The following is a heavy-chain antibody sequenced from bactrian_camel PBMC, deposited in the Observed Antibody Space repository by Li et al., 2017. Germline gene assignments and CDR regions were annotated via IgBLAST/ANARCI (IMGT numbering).Heavy chain of an antibody. CDR3: AAGAPWECTIVRDTGFSS. D-gene: IGHD6*01. J-gene: IGHJ6*01. Sequence: VQLVESGGGSVQSGGSLELSCTVSGLSTPTFVVGWFRQVPGKEREGVAAITATSGRTDVADSVKGRFTISRDNAKTTLYLQMNSLKLEDTAMYHCAAGAPWECTIVRDTGFSSWGQGTQVTVS. CDR1: GLSTPTFV. CDR2: ITATSGRT. V-gene: IGHV3S59*01.